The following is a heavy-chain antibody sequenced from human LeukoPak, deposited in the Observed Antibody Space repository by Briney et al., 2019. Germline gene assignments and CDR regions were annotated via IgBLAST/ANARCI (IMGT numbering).Heavy chain of an antibody. CDR3: TTDPSMIVAMRDY. CDR1: RFTFSDAW. J-gene: IGHJ4*02. Sequence: GGSLRLSCAASRFTFSDAWMSWVRQAPGKGLEWVGRIKSKTDGGTTDYAAPVKGRFTISRDDSKNTLYLQMNSLKTEDTAVYYCTTDPSMIVAMRDYWGQGTLVTVPS. CDR2: IKSKTDGGTT. V-gene: IGHV3-15*01. D-gene: IGHD3-22*01.